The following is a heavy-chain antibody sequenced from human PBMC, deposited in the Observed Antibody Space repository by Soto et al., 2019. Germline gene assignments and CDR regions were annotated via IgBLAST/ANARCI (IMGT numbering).Heavy chain of an antibody. Sequence: QVHLQESGPGLVKPSETLSLTCTVSGGSVSSDSYYWSWIRQPPGKGLEWIGYILYSGSTNYTPSLMTGVTMSVDTSINHFSLKLYSVIAADTAVYYCARGLMVRGVIRFDYWGQGILVTVSS. J-gene: IGHJ4*02. V-gene: IGHV4-61*03. CDR2: ILYSGST. CDR3: ARGLMVRGVIRFDY. CDR1: GGSVSSDSYY. D-gene: IGHD3-10*01.